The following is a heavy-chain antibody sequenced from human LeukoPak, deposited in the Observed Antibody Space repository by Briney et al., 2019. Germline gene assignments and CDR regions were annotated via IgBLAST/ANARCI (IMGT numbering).Heavy chain of an antibody. CDR2: ISGSGGST. J-gene: IGHJ4*02. CDR3: AKGGELHFDY. Sequence: PGRSLRLSCAASGFTFSSYGMNWVRQAPGKGLEWVSTISGSGGSTYNADSVKGRFTISRDNSKNTLYLQMNSLRAEDTAVYYCAKGGELHFDYWGQGTLVTVSS. CDR1: GFTFSSYG. V-gene: IGHV3-23*01. D-gene: IGHD3-16*01.